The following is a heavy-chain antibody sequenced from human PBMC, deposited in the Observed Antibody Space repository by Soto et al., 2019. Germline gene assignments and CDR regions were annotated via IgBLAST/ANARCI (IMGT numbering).Heavy chain of an antibody. Sequence: QLQLQESGPGLVKPSETLSLTCTVSGGSISSSSYCWGWIRQPPGKGLEWMGNICYSGSTYYNPSLWSRVTISVDTSKSQFFLKLSSVTAADKAVYYCARRGRSTVIGVVFDYWGQGTLVTVSS. J-gene: IGHJ4*02. D-gene: IGHD3-22*01. CDR1: GGSISSSSYC. CDR3: ARRGRSTVIGVVFDY. CDR2: ICYSGST. V-gene: IGHV4-39*01.